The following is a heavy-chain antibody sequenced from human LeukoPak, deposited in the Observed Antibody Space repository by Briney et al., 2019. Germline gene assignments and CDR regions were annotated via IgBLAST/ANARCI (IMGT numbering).Heavy chain of an antibody. D-gene: IGHD3-3*01. CDR2: IYYSGST. J-gene: IGHJ4*02. CDR1: GGSISSYY. V-gene: IGHV4-59*01. CDR3: ARTRKEWLLSVDY. Sequence: SETLSLTCTVSGGSISSYYWSWIRQPPGKGLEWIGYIYYSGSTNYNPSLKSRVTISVDTSKNQFSLKLSSVTAADTVVYYCARTRKEWLLSVDYWGQGTLVTVSS.